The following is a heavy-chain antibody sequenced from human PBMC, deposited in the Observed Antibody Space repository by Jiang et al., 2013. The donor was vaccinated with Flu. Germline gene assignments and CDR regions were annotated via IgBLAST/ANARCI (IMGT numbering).Heavy chain of an antibody. CDR1: GGSITSYY. Sequence: LTCTVSGGSITSYYWSWIRQPPGKGLEWIGYISYSGSTNYNPSLNSRVTISVDTPKNQLSLKLSSVTAADTAVYYCARSPFWGTNSRGWFDPWGQGTLVTVSS. CDR3: ARSPFWGTNSRGWFDP. D-gene: IGHD3-16*01. V-gene: IGHV4-59*13. J-gene: IGHJ5*02. CDR2: ISYSGST.